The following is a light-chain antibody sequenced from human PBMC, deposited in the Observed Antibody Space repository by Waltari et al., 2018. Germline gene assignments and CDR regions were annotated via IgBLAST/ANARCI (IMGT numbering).Light chain of an antibody. Sequence: QSILTQPTSVSGAPGQRVTIPCTGSSPNIGAGHDVHWYQAFPGTAPKLLIYGNNNRPSGVPDRFSGSKSGSSASLAINGLQAEDEADYYCQSFDSNVRGGVVFGGGTKVTVL. J-gene: IGLJ3*02. CDR1: SPNIGAGHD. CDR2: GNN. CDR3: QSFDSNVRGGVV. V-gene: IGLV1-40*01.